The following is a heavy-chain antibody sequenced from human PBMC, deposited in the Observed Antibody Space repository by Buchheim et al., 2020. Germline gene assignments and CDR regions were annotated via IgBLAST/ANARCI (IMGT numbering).Heavy chain of an antibody. CDR3: ARGRLRAAAMRSARDNWFDP. J-gene: IGHJ5*02. D-gene: IGHD2-2*01. CDR2: IYYSGST. Sequence: QVQLQESGPGLVKPSQTLSLTCTVSGGSISSGGYYWSWIRPHPGKGLEWIGYIYYSGSTYYNPSLKSRVTISVDTSKNQFSLKLGSVTAADTAVYYCARGRLRAAAMRSARDNWFDPWGQGTL. V-gene: IGHV4-31*03. CDR1: GGSISSGGYY.